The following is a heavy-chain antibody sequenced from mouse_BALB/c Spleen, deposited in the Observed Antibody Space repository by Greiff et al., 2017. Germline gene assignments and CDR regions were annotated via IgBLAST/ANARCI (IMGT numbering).Heavy chain of an antibody. Sequence: VQLQESGAELVRPGASVKLSCKASGYTFTSYWINWVKQRPGQGLEWIGNIYPSDSYTNYNQKFKDKATLTVDKSSSTAYMQLSSPTSEDSAVYYCTRTGDYDGFAYWGQGTLVTVSA. CDR1: GYTFTSYW. CDR2: IYPSDSYT. D-gene: IGHD2-4*01. V-gene: IGHV1-69*02. CDR3: TRTGDYDGFAY. J-gene: IGHJ3*01.